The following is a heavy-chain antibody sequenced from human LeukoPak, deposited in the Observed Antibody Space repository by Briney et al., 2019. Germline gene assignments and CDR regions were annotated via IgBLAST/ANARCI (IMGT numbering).Heavy chain of an antibody. CDR2: ISSSSSYI. Sequence: PGGSLRLSCAASGFTFSSYSMNWVRQAPGKGLEWVSSISSSSSYIYYADSVKGRFTISRDNAKNSLYLQMNSLRAEDTAVYYCARAYCSSTSCYSPRPFNFDYWGQGTLVTVSS. D-gene: IGHD2-2*01. CDR1: GFTFSSYS. V-gene: IGHV3-21*01. CDR3: ARAYCSSTSCYSPRPFNFDY. J-gene: IGHJ4*02.